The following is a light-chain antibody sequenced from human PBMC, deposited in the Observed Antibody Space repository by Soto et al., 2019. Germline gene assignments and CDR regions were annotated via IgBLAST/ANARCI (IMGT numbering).Light chain of an antibody. V-gene: IGKV3-15*01. CDR2: RTS. CDR1: QSISSN. Sequence: MTQSPSSVSASVGDRVTITCRASQSISSNLAWYQQKPGQAPRLLMFRTSSRATGFPARFSGSGSGTEFTLTISSLQSEDFAVYYCQQYNNWSFGQGTRLEIK. J-gene: IGKJ5*01. CDR3: QQYNNWS.